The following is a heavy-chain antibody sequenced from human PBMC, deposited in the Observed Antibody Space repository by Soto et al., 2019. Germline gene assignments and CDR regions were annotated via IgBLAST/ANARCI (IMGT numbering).Heavy chain of an antibody. J-gene: IGHJ4*02. D-gene: IGHD3-10*01. V-gene: IGHV3-23*01. Sequence: PGGSLRLSCAASGFTFSSYAMSWVRQAPGKGLEWVSAISGSGGSTYYADSVKGRFTISRDNSKNTLYLQMNSLRAEDTAVYYCAKMGGLLWFGELLYPDYWGQGTLVTVSS. CDR3: AKMGGLLWFGELLYPDY. CDR2: ISGSGGST. CDR1: GFTFSSYA.